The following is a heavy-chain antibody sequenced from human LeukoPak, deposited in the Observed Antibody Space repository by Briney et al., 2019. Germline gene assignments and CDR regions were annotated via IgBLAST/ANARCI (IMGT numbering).Heavy chain of an antibody. V-gene: IGHV3-23*01. Sequence: GGSLRLSCAASGFTFSNYAMSWVRQAPGKGLEWVSGISGSGGGTYYADSVKGRFTISRDNSKNTLYLQMNSLRAEDTAVYSCAKGTQIVSMTVFDYWGQGTLVTVSS. D-gene: IGHD2-21*02. CDR2: ISGSGGGT. J-gene: IGHJ4*02. CDR3: AKGTQIVSMTVFDY. CDR1: GFTFSNYA.